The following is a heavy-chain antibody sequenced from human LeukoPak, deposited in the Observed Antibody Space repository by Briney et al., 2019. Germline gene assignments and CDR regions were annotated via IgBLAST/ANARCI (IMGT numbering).Heavy chain of an antibody. CDR1: GFTLSNNA. Sequence: GGSLRLSCGASGFTLSNNAMYWVRQAPGKGLEWVSGISDNGRSTYDADSVKGRFTISRDKSKKMLYLQMNSLRADDTAIYYCAKDLAGTTSFDFWGQGTLVTVSS. CDR2: ISDNGRST. J-gene: IGHJ4*02. CDR3: AKDLAGTTSFDF. D-gene: IGHD1-7*01. V-gene: IGHV3-23*01.